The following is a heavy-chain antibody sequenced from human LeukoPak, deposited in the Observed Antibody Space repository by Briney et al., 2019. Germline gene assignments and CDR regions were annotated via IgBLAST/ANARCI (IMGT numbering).Heavy chain of an antibody. CDR2: IYYSGST. D-gene: IGHD1-1*01. V-gene: IGHV4-39*07. CDR1: GGSISSSSYY. CDR3: ARIRSEWEREYFQH. Sequence: SSETLSLTCTVSGGSISSSSYYWGWIRQPPGKGLEWIGSIYYSGSTYYNPSLKSRVTISVDTSKNQFSLKLSSVTAADTAVYYCARIRSEWEREYFQHWGQGTLVTVSS. J-gene: IGHJ1*01.